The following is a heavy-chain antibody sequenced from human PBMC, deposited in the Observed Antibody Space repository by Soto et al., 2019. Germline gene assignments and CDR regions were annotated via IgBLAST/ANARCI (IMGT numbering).Heavy chain of an antibody. CDR1: GFTFSNYY. CDR2: ISSTGRTI. J-gene: IGHJ4*02. D-gene: IGHD6-19*01. V-gene: IGHV3-11*01. Sequence: GGSLRLPCGASGFTFSNYYMSWIRQAPGKGLEWVSYISSTGRTIYYADSVKGRFTVSRDNAQNSLSLKLNSLRVEDTAVYYCARSYSSGWEFDYWGQGTQVTVPQ. CDR3: ARSYSSGWEFDY.